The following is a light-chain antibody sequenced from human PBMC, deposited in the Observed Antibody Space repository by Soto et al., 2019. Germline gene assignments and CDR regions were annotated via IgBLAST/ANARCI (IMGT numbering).Light chain of an antibody. V-gene: IGKV2D-29*02. Sequence: DVVMTHTPLSLSVAPGQPASISCKCSQSLLHITGETFLFWYLQKPGQSPQLLIYEVSTRVSGVPDRFSGSGSGTDFTLEISRVEAEDVGIYYCMQSTQLPPTFGQGTRLDIK. CDR1: QSLLHITGETF. CDR3: MQSTQLPPT. J-gene: IGKJ5*01. CDR2: EVS.